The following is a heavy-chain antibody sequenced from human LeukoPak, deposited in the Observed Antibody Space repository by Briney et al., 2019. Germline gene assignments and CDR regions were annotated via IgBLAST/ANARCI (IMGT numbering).Heavy chain of an antibody. D-gene: IGHD2-2*01. V-gene: IGHV3-30*02. CDR3: AKDGGIVVVPAPIDY. Sequence: PGGSLRLSCAASGFTFSSYGMHWVRQAPGKGLEWGAFIRYDGSNKYYADSVKGRFTISRDNSKNTLYLQMNSLRAEDTAVYYCAKDGGIVVVPAPIDYWGQGTLVTVSS. CDR1: GFTFSSYG. J-gene: IGHJ4*02. CDR2: IRYDGSNK.